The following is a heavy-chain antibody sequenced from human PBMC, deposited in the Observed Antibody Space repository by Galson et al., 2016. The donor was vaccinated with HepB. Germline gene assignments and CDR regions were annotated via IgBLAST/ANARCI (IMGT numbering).Heavy chain of an antibody. CDR2: ISYDGSNK. CDR1: GFTFSSSA. V-gene: IGHV3-30*04. D-gene: IGHD1-7*01. Sequence: SLRLSCAASGFTFSSSAMHWVRQAPGKGLEWVAVISYDGSNKYYADSVKGRFTISRDNSKNTLYLQMNSLRAEDTAVYYPARDRHNWKYFISGSPDVWGQGTTVTVSS. CDR3: ARDRHNWKYFISGSPDV. J-gene: IGHJ6*01.